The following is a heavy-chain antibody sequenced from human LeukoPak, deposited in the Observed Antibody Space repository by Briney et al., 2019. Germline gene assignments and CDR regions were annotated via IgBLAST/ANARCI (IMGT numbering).Heavy chain of an antibody. J-gene: IGHJ3*02. CDR3: AKTAKDIVVVPETAFDI. Sequence: GGSLRLSCAASGFTVSSNYMSWVRQAPGKGLEWVSAISGSGGSTYYADSVKGRFTISRDNSRNTLYLQMNSLRAEDTAVYYCAKTAKDIVVVPETAFDIWGQGTLVTVSS. D-gene: IGHD2-21*02. V-gene: IGHV3-23*01. CDR1: GFTVSSNY. CDR2: ISGSGGST.